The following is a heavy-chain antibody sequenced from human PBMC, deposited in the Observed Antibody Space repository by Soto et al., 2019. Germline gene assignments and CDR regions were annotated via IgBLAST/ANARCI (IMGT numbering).Heavy chain of an antibody. CDR2: ITGSGRDT. D-gene: IGHD2-8*01. J-gene: IGHJ4*02. V-gene: IGHV3-23*01. CDR3: AKNGLDNSPSAIDS. CDR1: GFTFRNNV. Sequence: GALRLSCAASGFTFRNNVLSWVRQAPGKGLDWVSGITGSGRDTYYADSVKGRFTISRDNSKNMVFLQMNSLRAEDTALYYCAKNGLDNSPSAIDSWGPGTLVTVSS.